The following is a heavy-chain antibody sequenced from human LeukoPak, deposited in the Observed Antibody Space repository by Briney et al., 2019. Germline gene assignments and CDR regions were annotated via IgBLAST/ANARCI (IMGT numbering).Heavy chain of an antibody. Sequence: GGSLRLSCAASGFTFSSSAMSWVRQAPGKGLEWVSAISGSGGSTYYADSVKGRFTISRDNPKNTLYLQMNSLRAEDTAVYYCATGGELLFHWGQGTLVTVSS. V-gene: IGHV3-23*01. CDR2: ISGSGGST. D-gene: IGHD3-10*01. CDR1: GFTFSSSA. CDR3: ATGGELLFH. J-gene: IGHJ4*02.